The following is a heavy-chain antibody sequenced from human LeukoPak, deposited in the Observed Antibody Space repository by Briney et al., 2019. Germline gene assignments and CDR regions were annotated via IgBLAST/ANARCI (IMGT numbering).Heavy chain of an antibody. CDR2: IYHSGST. J-gene: IGHJ4*02. CDR3: AADNTGGWCFDY. CDR1: GGSVSSSAYS. Sequence: SETLSLTCAVSGGSVSSSAYSWSWIRRPPGRGLELIGYIYHSGSTYYNPSLKSRVIISIDRSKNLFSLKLNSVTVADTAVYYCAADNTGGWCFDYWGQGTLVTVAS. V-gene: IGHV4-30-2*01. D-gene: IGHD2-8*02.